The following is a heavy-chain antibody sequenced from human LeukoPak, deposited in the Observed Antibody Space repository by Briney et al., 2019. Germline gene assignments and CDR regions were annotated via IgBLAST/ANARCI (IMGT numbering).Heavy chain of an antibody. D-gene: IGHD3-16*01. CDR2: ISSSGRYI. J-gene: IGHJ4*02. V-gene: IGHV3-21*01. CDR1: GFIFASYS. CDR3: ARNFDSVTSALAY. Sequence: GGSLRLSCEASGFIFASYSLNWFRQAPGKGLEWVLSISSSGRYIYYADSVKGRFTISRDNAKNSLFLQMNSLRAEDTAVYFCARNFDSVTSALAYWGQGSLVTVSS.